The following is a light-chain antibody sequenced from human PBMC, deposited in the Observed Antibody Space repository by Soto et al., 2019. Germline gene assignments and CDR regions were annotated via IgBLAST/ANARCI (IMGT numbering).Light chain of an antibody. J-gene: IGKJ3*01. CDR1: QSVSSSY. Sequence: EIVLTQSPGTLSLSPGERATLSCRASQSVSSSYLAWYQQKPGQAPRLLSYGASSRATGIPDRFSGSGSGTDFTLTISRLEPEDFAVYYCQQYGSSPVTFGPGT. CDR2: GAS. CDR3: QQYGSSPVT. V-gene: IGKV3-20*01.